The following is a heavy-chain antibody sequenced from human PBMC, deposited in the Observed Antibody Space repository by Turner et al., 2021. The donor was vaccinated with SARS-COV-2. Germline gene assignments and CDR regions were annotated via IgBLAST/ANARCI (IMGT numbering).Heavy chain of an antibody. CDR3: ARHWEVAAAAYLARFDP. J-gene: IGHJ5*02. Sequence: QLQLQESGPGLVKPSATLSLTCPVPGGSISSSSYYWGWIRQPPGKGLEWIGSIYYSGSTYYNPSLKSRVTISVDTSKNQFSLKLTSVTAADTAVYFCARHWEVAAAAYLARFDPWGQGTLVTVSS. CDR1: GGSISSSSYY. V-gene: IGHV4-39*01. D-gene: IGHD6-13*01. CDR2: IYYSGST.